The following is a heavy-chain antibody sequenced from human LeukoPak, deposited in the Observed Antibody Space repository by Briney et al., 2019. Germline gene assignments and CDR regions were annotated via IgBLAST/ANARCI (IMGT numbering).Heavy chain of an antibody. CDR2: IYYSGST. D-gene: IGHD2-21*02. CDR3: ARYTDCSGSDCYTNWFGP. CDR1: GGSISSSSYY. J-gene: IGHJ5*02. V-gene: IGHV4-39*07. Sequence: PSETLSLTCTVSGGSISSSSYYWGWIRQPPGKGLEWIGSIYYSGSTYYNPSLKSRVTISVDTSKNQFSLKLSSVTAADTAVYYCARYTDCSGSDCYTNWFGPWGQGTLVTVSS.